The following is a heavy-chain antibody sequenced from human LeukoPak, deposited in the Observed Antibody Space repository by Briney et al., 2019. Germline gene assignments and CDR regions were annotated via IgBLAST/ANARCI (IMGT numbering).Heavy chain of an antibody. CDR2: ISSSSSYI. D-gene: IGHD3-22*01. CDR3: AREVYYYDSSGYVRFFDY. CDR1: GFTFSSYS. Sequence: GGSLRLSCAASGFTFSSYSMNWVRQAPGKGLEWVSSISSSSSYIYYADSVKGRFTISRDNAKNSLYLQMNSLRAEDTAVYYCAREVYYYDSSGYVRFFDYWGQGTLVTVSS. V-gene: IGHV3-21*01. J-gene: IGHJ4*02.